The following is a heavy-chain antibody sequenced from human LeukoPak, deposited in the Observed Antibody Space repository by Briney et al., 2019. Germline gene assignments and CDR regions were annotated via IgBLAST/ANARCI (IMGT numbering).Heavy chain of an antibody. CDR2: TSGSGGTT. V-gene: IGHV3-23*01. Sequence: PPGGSLRLSCAASGFTFSSYAMSWVRQAPGKGLEWVSATSGSGGTTYYADSVKGRFTISRDNSKNTLYPQMSSLRAEDTAVYYCAKEPREYCSSTSCPNWIDPWGQGTLVTVSS. CDR3: AKEPREYCSSTSCPNWIDP. D-gene: IGHD2-2*01. J-gene: IGHJ5*02. CDR1: GFTFSSYA.